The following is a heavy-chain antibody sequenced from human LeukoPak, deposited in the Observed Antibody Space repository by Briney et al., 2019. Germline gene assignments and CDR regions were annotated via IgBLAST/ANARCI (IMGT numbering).Heavy chain of an antibody. Sequence: SEALSLTRVFYGGSFSGYYWSWIRPPLGKGRGWVGVINHRGSTNYNASLKSRVTIAVDTTKNQFSLKLSSVTAADTAVYYCARGGPEIVVVVAATPATNFDYWGQGTLVTVSS. D-gene: IGHD2-15*01. CDR2: INHRGST. CDR3: ARGGPEIVVVVAATPATNFDY. V-gene: IGHV4-34*01. CDR1: GGSFSGYY. J-gene: IGHJ4*02.